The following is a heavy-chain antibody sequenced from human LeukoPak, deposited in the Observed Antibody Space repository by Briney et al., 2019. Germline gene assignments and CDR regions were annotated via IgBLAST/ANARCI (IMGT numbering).Heavy chain of an antibody. J-gene: IGHJ3*02. Sequence: PGGSLRLSCAASGFTFSDYYMIWIRQAPGKGLEWVSYISGSGSTIYYADSVKGRFTISRDNAKNSLYLQMNSLRAEDTAVYYCARVGLSPIDAFDIWGQGTMVTVSS. CDR1: GFTFSDYY. D-gene: IGHD2-2*01. CDR3: ARVGLSPIDAFDI. V-gene: IGHV3-11*01. CDR2: ISGSGSTI.